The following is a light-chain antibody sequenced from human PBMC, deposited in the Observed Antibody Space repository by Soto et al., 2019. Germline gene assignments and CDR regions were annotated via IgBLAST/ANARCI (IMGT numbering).Light chain of an antibody. CDR1: QSISSY. Sequence: DIQMTQSPSSLSASVGDRVTITCRASQSISSYLNWYQQKPGKAPKLLIYAASSLQSRVPSRFSGSGCGADCILAISSLQPEDFATYYCQESYSIPPTFGQGTKVEIK. CDR2: AAS. CDR3: QESYSIPPT. J-gene: IGKJ1*01. V-gene: IGKV1-39*01.